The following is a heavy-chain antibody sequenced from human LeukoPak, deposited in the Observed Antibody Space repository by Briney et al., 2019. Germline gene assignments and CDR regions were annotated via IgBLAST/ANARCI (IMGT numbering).Heavy chain of an antibody. D-gene: IGHD3-22*01. CDR1: GASVSSASY. CDR2: IYNGVNT. Sequence: SETLSLTCTVSGASVSSASYWTWIRQPPGKGVEWIAHIYNGVNTNYNPSLKSRVTTSVDTSKNQFSLRLNSVTAADTAVYYCARSRAFSSGAFDPWGQGSLVTVSS. J-gene: IGHJ5*02. V-gene: IGHV4-61*01. CDR3: ARSRAFSSGAFDP.